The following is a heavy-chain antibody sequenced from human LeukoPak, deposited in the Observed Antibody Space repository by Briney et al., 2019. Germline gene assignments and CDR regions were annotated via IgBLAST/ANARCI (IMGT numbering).Heavy chain of an antibody. D-gene: IGHD5-24*01. Sequence: ASVKVSCKASGYTFTGYYMHWVRQAPGQGLEWMGWINPNSGGTNYAQKFRGWVTMTRDTSISTAYMELSRLRSDDTAVYYCARSRDGYESLIIDAFDIWGQGTMVTVSS. CDR2: INPNSGGT. CDR1: GYTFTGYY. J-gene: IGHJ3*02. CDR3: ARSRDGYESLIIDAFDI. V-gene: IGHV1-2*04.